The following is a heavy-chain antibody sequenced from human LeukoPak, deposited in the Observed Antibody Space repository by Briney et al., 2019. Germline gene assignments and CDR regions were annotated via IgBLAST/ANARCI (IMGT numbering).Heavy chain of an antibody. CDR1: GGSISSYD. J-gene: IGHJ3*02. CDR3: ATPNDAFNI. V-gene: IGHV4-59*12. Sequence: PSETLSLTCTVSGGSISSYDWSWIRQPPGKELEWIGYSGSSTNYNPSLKSRVTISVDTSKNQFSLKVNSVTAADTAVYHCATPNDAFNIWGQGTMVTVSS. CDR2: SGSST.